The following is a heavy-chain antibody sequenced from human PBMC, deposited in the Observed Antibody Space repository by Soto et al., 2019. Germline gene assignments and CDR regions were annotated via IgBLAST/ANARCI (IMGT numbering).Heavy chain of an antibody. V-gene: IGHV3-23*01. CDR2: ISGSGGST. D-gene: IGHD1-26*01. J-gene: IGHJ4*02. Sequence: GGSLRLSCAASGFTFSSYGMSRVRQAPGKGLEWVSSISGSGGSTYYADSVKGRFTISRDNSKNTLYLQMNSLRAEDTAVYYCAKASAPGGTYFPLWFWGQGTLVTVSS. CDR1: GFTFSSYG. CDR3: AKASAPGGTYFPLWF.